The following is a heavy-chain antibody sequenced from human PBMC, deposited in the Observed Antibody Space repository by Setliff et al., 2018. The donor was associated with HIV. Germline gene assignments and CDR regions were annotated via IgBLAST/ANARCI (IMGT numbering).Heavy chain of an antibody. CDR1: GYAFITYA. D-gene: IGHD5-12*01. J-gene: IGHJ5*02. V-gene: IGHV1-3*01. CDR2: IDAGNGDT. Sequence: ASVKVSCKASGYAFITYAIHWVRQAPGQSLEWMGWIDAGNGDTKYSQNFQGRVTITGDTSASTAYMELSSLRSEDTAVYYCARGVYSGYEPWGQGTLVTVSS. CDR3: ARGVYSGYEP.